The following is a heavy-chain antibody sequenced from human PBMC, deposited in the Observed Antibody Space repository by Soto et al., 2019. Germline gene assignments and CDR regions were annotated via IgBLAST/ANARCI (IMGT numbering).Heavy chain of an antibody. CDR1: GFTFSSYE. Sequence: PGGSLRLSCAASGFTFSSYEMHWVSQAPGKGLEWVSYISSSTTNYIYYAASMKGRFTVARYNAKNSVYLDMNSLSAEAPAVYYCARESEDRTTNFDYLGQGALVTVSS. J-gene: IGHJ4*02. CDR2: ISSSTTNYI. V-gene: IGHV3-48*03. CDR3: ARESEDRTTNFDY.